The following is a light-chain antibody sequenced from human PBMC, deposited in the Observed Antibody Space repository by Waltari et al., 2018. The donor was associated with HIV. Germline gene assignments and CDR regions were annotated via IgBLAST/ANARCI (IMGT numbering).Light chain of an antibody. CDR1: SPNIRSNT. CDR3: AAWDDSLNGHVL. Sequence: QSVLTQPPSATGSPGRRVDFPCSGSSPNIRSNTVDWYHKLPGTAPSLLVYNSNQRPSGGPDRFSGSKSGTSASLAISGLQSEDEADYYCAAWDDSLNGHVLFGGGTKLTVL. V-gene: IGLV1-44*01. J-gene: IGLJ2*01. CDR2: NSN.